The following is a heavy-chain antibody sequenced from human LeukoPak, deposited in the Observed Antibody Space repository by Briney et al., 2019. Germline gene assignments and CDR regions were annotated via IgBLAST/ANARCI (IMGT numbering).Heavy chain of an antibody. CDR3: ARGRRRYYFDY. V-gene: IGHV4-34*01. Sequence: SETLSLTCAVYGGSFSGYYWGWIRQPPGKGLEWIGEINHSGSTNYNPCLKSRVTISVDTSKNQFSLKLSSVTAADTAVYYCARGRRRYYFDYWGQGTLVTVSS. J-gene: IGHJ4*02. CDR1: GGSFSGYY. CDR2: INHSGST.